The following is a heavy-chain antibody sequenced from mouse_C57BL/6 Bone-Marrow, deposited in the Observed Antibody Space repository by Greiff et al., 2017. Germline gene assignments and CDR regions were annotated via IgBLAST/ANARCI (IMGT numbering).Heavy chain of an antibody. CDR1: GYSITSGYY. Sequence: DVKLQESGPGLVKPSQSLSLTCSVTGYSITSGYYWNWIRQFPGNKLEWMGYISYDGSNNYNPSLKNRISITRDTSKNQFFLKLNSVTTEDTATYYWAREGGDDGYLGYWGQGTTLTVSS. J-gene: IGHJ2*01. V-gene: IGHV3-6*01. CDR3: AREGGDDGYLGY. D-gene: IGHD2-3*01. CDR2: ISYDGSN.